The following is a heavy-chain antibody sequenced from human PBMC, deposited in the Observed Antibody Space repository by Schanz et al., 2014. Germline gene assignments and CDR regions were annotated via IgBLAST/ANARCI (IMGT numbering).Heavy chain of an antibody. CDR2: ISAYNGNT. D-gene: IGHD3-9*01. CDR3: ARDAADFYDILTEEDY. CDR1: GYTFTSYG. Sequence: QVQLVQSRAEVKKPGASVKVSCKASGYTFTSYGISWVRQAPGQGLEWMGWISAYNGNTKYPQKLQGRVTMTTDTSTSTAYMELRSLRSDDTAVYYCARDAADFYDILTEEDYWGQGTLXTVSS. V-gene: IGHV1-18*01. J-gene: IGHJ4*02.